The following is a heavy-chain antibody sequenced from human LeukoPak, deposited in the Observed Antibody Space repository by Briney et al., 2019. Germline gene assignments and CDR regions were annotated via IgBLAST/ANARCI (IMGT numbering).Heavy chain of an antibody. D-gene: IGHD6-19*01. CDR2: INAGNGNT. CDR1: GYTFTSYA. CDR3: ARGLSSGWYTVYFDY. V-gene: IGHV1-3*01. Sequence: ASVKVSCKASGYTFTSYAMHWERQAPGQRLEWMGWINAGNGNTKYSQKFQGRVTITRDTSASTAYMELSSLRSEDTAVYYCARGLSSGWYTVYFDYWGQGTLVTVSS. J-gene: IGHJ4*02.